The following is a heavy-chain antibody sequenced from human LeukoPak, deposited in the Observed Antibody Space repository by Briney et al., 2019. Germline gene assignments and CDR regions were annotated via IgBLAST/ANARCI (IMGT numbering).Heavy chain of an antibody. V-gene: IGHV3-7*01. CDR1: GFTFSSYT. D-gene: IGHD5-18*01. CDR3: ARDRWGYSYGGD. Sequence: GGSLRLSCAASGFTFSSYTMNWVRQAPGKGLEWVANIKQDGSEKYYVDSVKGRFTISRDNAKNSLYLQLNSLRAEDTAVYYCARDRWGYSYGGDWGQGTLVTVSS. CDR2: IKQDGSEK. J-gene: IGHJ4*02.